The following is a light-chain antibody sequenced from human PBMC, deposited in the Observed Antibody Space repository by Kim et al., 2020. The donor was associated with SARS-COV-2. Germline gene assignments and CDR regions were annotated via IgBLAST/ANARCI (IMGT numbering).Light chain of an antibody. J-gene: IGLJ2*01. V-gene: IGLV3-1*01. CDR1: KLVDKY. CDR3: QAWDSSTVV. CDR2: QDS. Sequence: SVSAGQTASITCSGDKLVDKYVSWYLKKPGQSPVLVIYQDSERPSGIPERFSGCNSGSTATLTISGTQTMDEADYYCQAWDSSTVVFGGGTQLTVL.